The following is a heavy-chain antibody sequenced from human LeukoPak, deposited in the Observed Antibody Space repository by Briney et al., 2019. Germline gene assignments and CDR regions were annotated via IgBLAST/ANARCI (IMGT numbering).Heavy chain of an antibody. J-gene: IGHJ5*02. V-gene: IGHV4-59*01. CDR2: IYNSGST. CDR1: GGSISNSY. CDR3: ARDLTAQNWFDP. Sequence: PSETLSLTCTVSGGSISNSYWSWIRQSPGKGLEWLGYIYNSGSTNYNLSLKSRVTISVDTSKNQFSLKLSSVTAADTAVYYCARDLTAQNWFDPWGQGTLVTVPS.